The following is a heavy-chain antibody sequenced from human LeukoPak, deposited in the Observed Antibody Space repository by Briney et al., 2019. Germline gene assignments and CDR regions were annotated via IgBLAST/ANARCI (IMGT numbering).Heavy chain of an antibody. D-gene: IGHD6-19*01. CDR2: IKQDGSEK. Sequence: GGSLRLSCAASGFTFSSYWMSWVRQAPGKGLEWVANIKQDGSEKYYVDSVKGRFTISRDNAKNSLYLQMNSLRAEDTAVYYCARDIAGYSSGWQGVYWGQGTLVTVSS. CDR3: ARDIAGYSSGWQGVY. J-gene: IGHJ4*02. CDR1: GFTFSSYW. V-gene: IGHV3-7*01.